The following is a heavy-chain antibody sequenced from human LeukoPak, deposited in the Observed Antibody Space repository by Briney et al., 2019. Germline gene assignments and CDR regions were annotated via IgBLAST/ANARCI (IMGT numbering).Heavy chain of an antibody. CDR3: ARARYDSNYGMDV. CDR1: GGSTSSGGYS. J-gene: IGHJ6*02. Sequence: SETLSLTCAVSGGSTSSGGYSWSWIRQPPGKGLEWIGYIYHSGSTYYNPSLKSRVTISVDRSKNQFSLKLSSVTAADTAVYYCARARYDSNYGMDVWGQGTTVTVSS. D-gene: IGHD3-10*01. V-gene: IGHV4-30-2*01. CDR2: IYHSGST.